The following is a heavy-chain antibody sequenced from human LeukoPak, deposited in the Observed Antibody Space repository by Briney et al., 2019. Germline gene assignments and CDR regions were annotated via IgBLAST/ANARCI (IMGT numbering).Heavy chain of an antibody. J-gene: IGHJ4*02. CDR3: AKSQGSSSWYWGFDY. V-gene: IGHV3-23*01. Sequence: GGSLRLSCAASGFTFSSNAMSWVRQAPGKGLEWVSGISGSGGTTYYADSVKGRFTISRDNSKNTLYLQMNSLRAEDTAVYYCAKSQGSSSWYWGFDYWGRGTLVTVSS. CDR2: ISGSGGTT. CDR1: GFTFSSNA. D-gene: IGHD6-13*01.